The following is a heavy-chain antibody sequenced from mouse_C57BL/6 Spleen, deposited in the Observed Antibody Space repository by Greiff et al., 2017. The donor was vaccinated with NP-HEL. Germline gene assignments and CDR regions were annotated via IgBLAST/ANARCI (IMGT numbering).Heavy chain of an antibody. V-gene: IGHV5-17*01. CDR3: ERKLHFDY. CDR2: ISSGCSTI. J-gene: IGHJ2*01. D-gene: IGHD2-1*01. CDR1: GFTFSDYG. Sequence: EVQGVESGGGLVKPGGSLKLSCAASGFTFSDYGMHWVRQAPEKGLEWVAYISSGCSTIYYADTVKGRFTITSDNDKNTLFLQMTSLAAEDAAMYYCERKLHFDYWGQGTTLTVSS.